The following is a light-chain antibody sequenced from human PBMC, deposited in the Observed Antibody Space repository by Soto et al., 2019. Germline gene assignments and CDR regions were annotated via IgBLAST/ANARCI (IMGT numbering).Light chain of an antibody. V-gene: IGLV2-14*01. J-gene: IGLJ1*01. Sequence: QSALTQPASVSGSPGQSITISCTGTSSDVGTYKYVSWYQQHPGKAPKLMIYAVSNRPSGVSNRFSGSKSGNTASLTISGLQAEDEADYYCSSYTSGSTLVVFGTGTKLTVL. CDR3: SSYTSGSTLVV. CDR2: AVS. CDR1: SSDVGTYKY.